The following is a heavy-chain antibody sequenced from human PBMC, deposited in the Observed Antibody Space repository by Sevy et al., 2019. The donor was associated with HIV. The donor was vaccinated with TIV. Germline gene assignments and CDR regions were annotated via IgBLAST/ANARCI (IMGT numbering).Heavy chain of an antibody. Sequence: GGSLRLSCAASGFSFTNAWMSWVRQAPGKGLEWVGRIKSKTDGGTRDFAAPVKVRFAISTDESNSTFYLQMDSLKTEDTGVYYCTAGVGTSDCDYWGQGILVTVSS. CDR2: IKSKTDGGTR. V-gene: IGHV3-15*01. CDR1: GFSFTNAW. D-gene: IGHD1-26*01. J-gene: IGHJ4*02. CDR3: TAGVGTSDCDY.